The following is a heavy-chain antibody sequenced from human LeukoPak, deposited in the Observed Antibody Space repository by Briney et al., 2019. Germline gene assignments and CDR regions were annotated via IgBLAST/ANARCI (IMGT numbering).Heavy chain of an antibody. V-gene: IGHV3-23*01. CDR2: ISGSGGST. CDR3: AKSVVVVPAAIMGLDYFDY. CDR1: GFTFSSYA. J-gene: IGHJ4*02. Sequence: PGGSLRLSCAASGFTFSSYAMSWVRQAPGKGLEWVSAISGSGGSTYYADSVKGRFTISRDNSKNTLYLQMNSLRAEDTAVYYCAKSVVVVPAAIMGLDYFDYWGQGTLVTVSS. D-gene: IGHD2-2*02.